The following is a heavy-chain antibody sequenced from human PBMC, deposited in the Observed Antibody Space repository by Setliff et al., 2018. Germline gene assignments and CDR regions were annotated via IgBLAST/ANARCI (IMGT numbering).Heavy chain of an antibody. J-gene: IGHJ4*02. CDR2: VHASGSP. D-gene: IGHD6-6*01. Sequence: SETLSLTCTVSGGSIRSGSFYWSWIRQSAEKGLEWIGRVHASGSPNYNPSFKGRVTISVDTTKNQFSLQLNSVTAADTAVYYCARDPSSVAARPGYWGQGTLVTVSS. CDR1: GGSIRSGSFY. V-gene: IGHV4-61*02. CDR3: ARDPSSVAARPGY.